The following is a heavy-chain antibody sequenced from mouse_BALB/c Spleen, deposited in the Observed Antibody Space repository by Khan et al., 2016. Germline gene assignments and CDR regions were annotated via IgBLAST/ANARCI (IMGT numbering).Heavy chain of an antibody. V-gene: IGHV4-1*02. CDR2: INPDSYTI. CDR1: GFDFSRYW. CDR3: ARAGYYGYLAY. J-gene: IGHJ3*01. Sequence: EVKLLESGGGLMHPGGSLKLSCAASGFDFSRYWMSWVRQAPGKGLEWIGEINPDSYTINYTPSLKDKFIISRDNAKNTLYLQMSKVRSKDTALYYCARAGYYGYLAYWGQGTLVTVSA. D-gene: IGHD1-1*01.